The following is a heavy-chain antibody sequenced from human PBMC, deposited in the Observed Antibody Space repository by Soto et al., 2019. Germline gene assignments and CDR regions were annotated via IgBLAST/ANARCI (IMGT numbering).Heavy chain of an antibody. CDR2: IYPGDSDT. CDR3: ARFQRKKSSRGLYPRKTANGMDV. J-gene: IGHJ6*02. V-gene: IGHV5-51*01. CDR1: GYSFTSYW. D-gene: IGHD6-19*01. Sequence: PGESLKISCKGSGYSFTSYWIGWVRQMPGKGLEWMGIIYPGDSDTRYSPSFQGQVTISADKSISTAYLQWSSLKASDTAMYYCARFQRKKSSRGLYPRKTANGMDVWGPGPTVTVSS.